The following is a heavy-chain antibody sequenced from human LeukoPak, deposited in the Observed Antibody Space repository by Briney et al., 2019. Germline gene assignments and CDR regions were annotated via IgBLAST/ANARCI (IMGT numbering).Heavy chain of an antibody. V-gene: IGHV4-59*06. J-gene: IGHJ3*02. D-gene: IGHD3-22*01. Sequence: SSETLSLTCTVSGGSMSPYHWGWIRQPPGKGLEWIGYIYYSGSTYYNPSVKSRVTISVDTSKNQFSLKLSSVTAADTAVYYCARDRPYSTYYYDSSGPDSFAFDIWGQGTMVTVSS. CDR2: IYYSGST. CDR1: GGSMSPYH. CDR3: ARDRPYSTYYYDSSGPDSFAFDI.